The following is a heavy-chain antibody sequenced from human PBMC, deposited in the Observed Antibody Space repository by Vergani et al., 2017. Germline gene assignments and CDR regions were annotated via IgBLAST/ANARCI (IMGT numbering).Heavy chain of an antibody. Sequence: EVQLVESGGGLVQPGRSLRLSCAASGFTFDDYAMHWVRQAPGKGLEWVSGISWKSGSIGYADSVKGRFTISRDNAKNSLYLQMNSLRAEDTALYYCAKDTGGGQLVRSSYYYMDVWGKGTTVTVSS. CDR1: GFTFDDYA. D-gene: IGHD6-6*01. J-gene: IGHJ6*03. CDR2: ISWKSGSI. CDR3: AKDTGGGQLVRSSYYYMDV. V-gene: IGHV3-9*01.